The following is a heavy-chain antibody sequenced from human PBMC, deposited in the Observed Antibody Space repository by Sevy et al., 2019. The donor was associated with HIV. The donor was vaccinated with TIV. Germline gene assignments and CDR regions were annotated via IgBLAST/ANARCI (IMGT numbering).Heavy chain of an antibody. CDR1: GGSISSYY. CDR3: ARHGFTSDFWSGYPIYYYYYMDV. CDR2: IYYSGST. J-gene: IGHJ6*03. V-gene: IGHV4-59*08. Sequence: SETLSLTCTVSGGSISSYYWSWIRQPPGKGLEWIGYIYYSGSTNYNPSPKSRVTISVDTSKNQFSLKLSSVTAADTAVYYCARHGFTSDFWSGYPIYYYYYMDVWGKGTTVTVSS. D-gene: IGHD3-3*01.